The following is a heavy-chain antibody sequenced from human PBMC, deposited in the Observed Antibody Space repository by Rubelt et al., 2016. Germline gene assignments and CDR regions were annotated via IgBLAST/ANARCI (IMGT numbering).Heavy chain of an antibody. V-gene: IGHV1-18*01. J-gene: IGHJ4*02. Sequence: QVQLVQSGAEVKKPGASVKVSCKASGYTFTTYGISWVRQAPGQGLEWMGWISTYNGNTNYAQKRTGADPITTDTSTSRVYRELRGLRSEGTAVYYCASTRPDYGGHSWAKGNHYWGQGTLVTVSS. CDR1: GYTFTTYG. CDR2: ISTYNGNT. D-gene: IGHD4-23*01. CDR3: ASTRPDYGGHSWAKGNHY.